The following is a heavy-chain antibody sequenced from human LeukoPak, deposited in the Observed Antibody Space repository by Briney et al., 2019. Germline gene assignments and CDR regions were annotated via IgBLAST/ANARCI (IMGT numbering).Heavy chain of an antibody. CDR2: INPSGGST. Sequence: ASVKVSCKASGYTFTSYYMHWVRQAPGQGLEWMGIINPSGGSTSYAQKFQGRVTMTRDTSTSAVYMELSSLRSEGTAVYYCARVSGYCSGGSCYGLPSHGMDVWGQGTTVTVSS. CDR1: GYTFTSYY. J-gene: IGHJ6*02. D-gene: IGHD2-15*01. V-gene: IGHV1-46*01. CDR3: ARVSGYCSGGSCYGLPSHGMDV.